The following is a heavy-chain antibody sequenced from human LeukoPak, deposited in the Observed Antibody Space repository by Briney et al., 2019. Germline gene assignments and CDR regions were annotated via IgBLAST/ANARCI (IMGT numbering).Heavy chain of an antibody. CDR3: ARSYPRIAARCYFDY. CDR1: GYSISSGYY. J-gene: IGHJ4*02. V-gene: IGHV4-38-2*01. Sequence: SETLSLTCAVSGYSISSGYYWGWIRPPPGKGLEWIGSIYHSGSTYYNPSLKSRVTISVDTSKNQFSLKLSSVTAADTAVYYCARSYPRIAARCYFDYWGQGTLVTVSS. D-gene: IGHD6-6*01. CDR2: IYHSGST.